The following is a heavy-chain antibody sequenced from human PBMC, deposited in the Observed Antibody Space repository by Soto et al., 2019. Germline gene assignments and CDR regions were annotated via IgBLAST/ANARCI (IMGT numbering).Heavy chain of an antibody. CDR3: ARYDYGDYYFDY. Sequence: SETLSLTCTVSGGSISSYYWSWIRQPPGKGLEWIGYIYYSGSTNYNPSLKSRVTISVDTSKNQFSLKLSSVTAADTAVYYCARYDYGDYYFDYWGPGNPGHRLL. CDR2: IYYSGST. CDR1: GGSISSYY. D-gene: IGHD4-17*01. J-gene: IGHJ4*02. V-gene: IGHV4-59*08.